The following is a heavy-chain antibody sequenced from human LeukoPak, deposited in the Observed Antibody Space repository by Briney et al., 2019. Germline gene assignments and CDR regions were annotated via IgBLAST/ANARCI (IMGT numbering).Heavy chain of an antibody. V-gene: IGHV3-7*01. CDR3: ARDPYGSGNLDY. Sequence: GGSLRLSCAASGFTFSSHWMSWVRQAPGKGLEWVANIKQDGSEKYYVDSVKGRFTISRDNAKNSLYLQMNSLRAEDTAVYYCARDPYGSGNLDYWGQGTLVTVSS. D-gene: IGHD3-10*01. CDR1: GFTFSSHW. CDR2: IKQDGSEK. J-gene: IGHJ4*02.